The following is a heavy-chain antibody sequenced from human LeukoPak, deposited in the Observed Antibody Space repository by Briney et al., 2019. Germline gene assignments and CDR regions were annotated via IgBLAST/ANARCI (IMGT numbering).Heavy chain of an antibody. D-gene: IGHD3-3*01. J-gene: IGHJ5*02. CDR3: ARCDTYYDFWSGYAQNWFDP. CDR1: GFTFSSYW. CDR2: IKQDGSEK. V-gene: IGHV3-7*01. Sequence: PGGSLRLSCAASGFTFSSYWMSWVRQAPGKELEWVANIKQDGSEKYYVDSVKGRFTISRDNAKHSLYLQMNSLRAEDTAVYYCARCDTYYDFWSGYAQNWFDPWGQGTLVTVSS.